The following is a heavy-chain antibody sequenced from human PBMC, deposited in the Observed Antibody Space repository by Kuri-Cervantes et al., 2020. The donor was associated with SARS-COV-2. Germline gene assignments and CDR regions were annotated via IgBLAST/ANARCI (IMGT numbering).Heavy chain of an antibody. CDR2: ICGSGGSK. V-gene: IGHV3-23*01. CDR1: GFTFSSYA. D-gene: IGHD4-17*01. CDR3: SKGALKDYGNRFDP. J-gene: IGHJ5*02. Sequence: GESLKISCAASGFTFSSYAMNLVRQAPGKGLELVSGICGSGGSKYYADSVKGRFTISRDNSKNTLFLQMNSLRVEDTGVYYCSKGALKDYGNRFDPWGQGTLVTVSS.